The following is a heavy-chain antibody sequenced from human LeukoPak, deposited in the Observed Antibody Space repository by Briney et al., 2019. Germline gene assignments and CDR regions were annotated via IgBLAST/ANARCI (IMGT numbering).Heavy chain of an antibody. D-gene: IGHD2-15*01. CDR2: IDPSDSYT. CDR1: GYSFTSYW. J-gene: IGHJ4*02. CDR3: ATEYCSGGSCYSMDY. Sequence: GESLRISCKGSGYSFTSYWISWVRQMPGKGLEWMGRIDPSDSYTNYSPSFQGHVTISADKPISTAYLQWSSLKASDTAMYYCATEYCSGGSCYSMDYWGQGTLVTVSS. V-gene: IGHV5-10-1*01.